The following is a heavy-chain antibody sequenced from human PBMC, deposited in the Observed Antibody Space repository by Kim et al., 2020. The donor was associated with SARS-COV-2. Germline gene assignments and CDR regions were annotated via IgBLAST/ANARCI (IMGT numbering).Heavy chain of an antibody. Sequence: SETLSLTCAVSGGSISSSNWWSWVRQPPGKGLEWIGEIYHSGSTNYNPSLKSRVTISVDKSKNQFSLKLSSVTAADTAVYYCARKGRGAMVPYERWYFDLWGRGTLVTVSS. CDR1: GGSISSSNW. D-gene: IGHD3-10*01. CDR3: ARKGRGAMVPYERWYFDL. J-gene: IGHJ2*01. CDR2: IYHSGST. V-gene: IGHV4-4*02.